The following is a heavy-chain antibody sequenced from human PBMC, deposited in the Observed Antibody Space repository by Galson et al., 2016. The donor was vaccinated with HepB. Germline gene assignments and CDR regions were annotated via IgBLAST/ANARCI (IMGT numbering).Heavy chain of an antibody. CDR2: FDPEAGET. CDR3: TSQLYSSGDKWFDP. Sequence: SVKVSCKVSGYTLPELSMHWVRQGPGKGLEWMGGFDPEAGETMYAERFKGRLTFNEDTFTGTAYMELSSLRSDDTAVNYCTSQLYSSGDKWFDPWGQGTLVTVSS. CDR1: GYTLPELS. J-gene: IGHJ5*02. V-gene: IGHV1-24*01. D-gene: IGHD6-19*01.